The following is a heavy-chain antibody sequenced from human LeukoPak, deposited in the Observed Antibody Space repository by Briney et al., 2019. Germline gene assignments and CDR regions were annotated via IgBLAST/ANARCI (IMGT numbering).Heavy chain of an antibody. D-gene: IGHD3-22*01. CDR2: IYYSGNA. Sequence: SETLSLTCTVSGGSISSSNYYWGWIRQPPGKGLEWIGNIYYSGNAYYNPSLKSRVTISVDTSKNQFSLKLSSVTAADTAVYYCARTSSSQYYYDSSGIFDSWGQGTLVTVSS. V-gene: IGHV4-39*07. CDR3: ARTSSSQYYYDSSGIFDS. CDR1: GGSISSSNYY. J-gene: IGHJ4*02.